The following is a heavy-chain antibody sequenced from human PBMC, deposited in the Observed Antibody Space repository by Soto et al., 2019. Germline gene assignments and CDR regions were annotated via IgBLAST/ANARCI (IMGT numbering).Heavy chain of an antibody. CDR2: ISGSGTNI. CDR1: GFTFSSYA. CDR3: AKDGFGGASDY. V-gene: IGHV3-23*01. D-gene: IGHD3-3*01. Sequence: EVQLLESGGGFAQPGGSLRLSCAASGFTFSSYAMHWVRQAPGRGLEWVSTISGSGTNIYYADSVQGRFTISRDNSQNKLFLQMTSLRVDDAATYYCAKDGFGGASDYWGQGTHVTVSS. J-gene: IGHJ4*02.